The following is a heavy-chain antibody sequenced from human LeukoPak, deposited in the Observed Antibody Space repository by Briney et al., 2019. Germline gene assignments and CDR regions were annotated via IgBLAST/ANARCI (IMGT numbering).Heavy chain of an antibody. CDR1: GFTFSSYW. CDR3: AKDLIAYSYGYAGRSNFDY. J-gene: IGHJ4*02. CDR2: IKQDGSET. Sequence: GGSLRLSCAASGFTFSSYWMTWVRQAPGKGLEWVANIKQDGSETFYVDSVKGRFTISRDNAKYSLYLQMNSLRAEDTAIYYCAKDLIAYSYGYAGRSNFDYWGQGTLVTVSS. D-gene: IGHD5-18*01. V-gene: IGHV3-7*03.